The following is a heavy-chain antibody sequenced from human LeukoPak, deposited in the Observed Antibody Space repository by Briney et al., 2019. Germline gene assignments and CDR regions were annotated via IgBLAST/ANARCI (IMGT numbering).Heavy chain of an antibody. CDR1: GGSISSYY. CDR3: AREPEAWFGFDY. D-gene: IGHD3-10*01. Sequence: SETLSLTCTVSGGSISSYYWSWIRQPPGKGLEWIGYIYYSGSTNYNPSLKGRVTISVDTSKNQFSLKLSSVTAADTAVYYCAREPEAWFGFDYWGQGTLVTVSS. CDR2: IYYSGST. V-gene: IGHV4-59*01. J-gene: IGHJ4*02.